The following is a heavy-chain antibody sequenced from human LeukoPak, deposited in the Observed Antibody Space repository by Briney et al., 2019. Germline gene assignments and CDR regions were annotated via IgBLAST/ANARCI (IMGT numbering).Heavy chain of an antibody. CDR1: GGTFSSYA. CDR3: ARDNYILTGYYNAFDI. D-gene: IGHD3-9*01. V-gene: IGHV1-69*01. J-gene: IGHJ3*02. CDR2: IIPIFGTA. Sequence: GSSVKVSCKASGGTFSSYAISWVRQAPGQGLEWMGGIIPIFGTANYAQKFQGRVTITADESTSTAYMELSSLRSEDTPVYYCARDNYILTGYYNAFDIWGQGTLVSVSS.